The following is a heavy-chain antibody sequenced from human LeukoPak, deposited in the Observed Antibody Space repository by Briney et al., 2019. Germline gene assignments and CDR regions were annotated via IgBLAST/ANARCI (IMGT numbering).Heavy chain of an antibody. CDR2: INPKNGGT. CDR3: ARVRFTVVRGVTYFWFDP. V-gene: IGHV1-2*02. D-gene: IGHD3-10*01. Sequence: ASVEVSCKASGYSLTDYYIYWVRQAPGQGLEWVGWINPKNGGTRSAQKFQGRVTMTTDTSTNTAYMELNSLRSDDTAVYYCARVRFTVVRGVTYFWFDPWGQGTLVTVSS. CDR1: GYSLTDYY. J-gene: IGHJ5*02.